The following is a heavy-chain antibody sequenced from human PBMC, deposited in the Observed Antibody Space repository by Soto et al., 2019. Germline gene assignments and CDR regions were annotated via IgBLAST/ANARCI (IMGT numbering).Heavy chain of an antibody. CDR3: AKDKVYSNYEYYFDY. CDR1: GFTFENYA. D-gene: IGHD4-4*01. J-gene: IGHJ4*02. CDR2: ISWNSGNI. V-gene: IGHV3-9*01. Sequence: EVQLVESGGGLVQPGRSLRLSCAASGFTFENYAMHWVRQAPGKGLEWVSGISWNSGNIGYADSVSGRFTISRDNAKNSLYLQMNSLRPEDTALYYCAKDKVYSNYEYYFDYWGQGTLVTVSS.